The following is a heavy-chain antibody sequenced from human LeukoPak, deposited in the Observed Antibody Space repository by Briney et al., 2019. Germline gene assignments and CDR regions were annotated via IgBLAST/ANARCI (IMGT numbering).Heavy chain of an antibody. J-gene: IGHJ4*02. CDR3: AGRGYSGRFDY. D-gene: IGHD5-12*01. Sequence: SETLSLTCAVYGGSFSGYYWSWIRQPPGKGLEWIGEINHSGSTNYNPSLKSRVTISVDTSKNQFSLKLSSVTAADTAVYYCAGRGYSGRFDYWGQGTLVTVSS. CDR2: INHSGST. CDR1: GGSFSGYY. V-gene: IGHV4-34*01.